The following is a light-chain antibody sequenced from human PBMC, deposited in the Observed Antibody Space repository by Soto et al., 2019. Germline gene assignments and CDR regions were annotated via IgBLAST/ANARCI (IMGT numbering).Light chain of an antibody. CDR2: KAS. CDR3: QQNKSYSRT. CDR1: ESISSW. J-gene: IGKJ1*01. V-gene: IGKV1-5*03. Sequence: DIQMPQPPSTLCASVVDRVTFAFRASESISSWLAWYRQKPGKAPKLLIYKASNLESGVPSRFSGSGSGTEFTLTISSLQPDDFATYYCQQNKSYSRTFGQGTKVDI.